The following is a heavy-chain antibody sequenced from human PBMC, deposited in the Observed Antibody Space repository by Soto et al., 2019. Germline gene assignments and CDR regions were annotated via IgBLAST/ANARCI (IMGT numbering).Heavy chain of an antibody. J-gene: IGHJ4*02. CDR2: IYPSGST. CDR3: ARVKRHYYDSIGYSDY. CDR1: GDSLSSGDHY. Sequence: HLQLQESGSGLVKPSQTVSLTCTVSGDSLSSGDHYWTWIRRPPGRGLEWIGYIYPSGSTYYNPSLKTRVTISLHRSKNQFSLNLTSVTAADTAVYYCARVKRHYYDSIGYSDYWGQGTLVTVSS. D-gene: IGHD3-22*01. V-gene: IGHV4-30-2*01.